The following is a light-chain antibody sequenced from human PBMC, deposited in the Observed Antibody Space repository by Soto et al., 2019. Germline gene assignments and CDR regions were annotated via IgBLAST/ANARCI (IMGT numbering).Light chain of an antibody. CDR1: SSDIGGSNY. CDR3: SSYSTSSTWV. V-gene: IGLV2-14*01. J-gene: IGLJ3*02. CDR2: EVN. Sequence: QSVLTQPASVSGSPGQSITISCTGTSSDIGGSNYVSWYQQHPGKAPKLMIYEVNNRPSGVSNRFSGSKSGNTASLTISGLQAEDEADYHCSSYSTSSTWVFGGGTQLTVL.